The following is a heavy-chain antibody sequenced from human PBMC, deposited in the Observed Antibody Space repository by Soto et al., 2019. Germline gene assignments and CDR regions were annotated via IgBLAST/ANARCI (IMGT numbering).Heavy chain of an antibody. CDR1: GVSFSGYA. V-gene: IGHV1-69*13. D-gene: IGHD2-2*01. CDR2: IMPLFGKP. CDR3: ESASSTRWLYYFDY. Sequence: GASVKVSCKASGVSFSGYAFSWVRQAPGQGLEWMGGIMPLFGKPDYAQKFQGRVTITADESTSTTYMELSSLRSEDTALYFCESASSTRWLYYFDYW. J-gene: IGHJ4*01.